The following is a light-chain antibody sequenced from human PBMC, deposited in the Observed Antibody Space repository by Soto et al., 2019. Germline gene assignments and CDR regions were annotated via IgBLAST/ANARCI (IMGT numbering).Light chain of an antibody. CDR3: LQHNSYPRT. J-gene: IGKJ1*01. Sequence: DIQMTQNPSSLSASVGDRVTITCRASQGIRNYLGWYQQKPGKAPKRLIYAASSLQSGVPSRFSGSGSGAEFTLTISSLQPEDFATYYCLQHNSYPRTFGQGANADNK. V-gene: IGKV1-17*01. CDR2: AAS. CDR1: QGIRNY.